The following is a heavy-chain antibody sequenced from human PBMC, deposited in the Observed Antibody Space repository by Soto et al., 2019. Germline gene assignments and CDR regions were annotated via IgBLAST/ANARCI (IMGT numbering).Heavy chain of an antibody. Sequence: EVQLVETGGDLVKPGGSLRLSCAASGFTFSNAWMNLVRQAPGKGLEWVGRIKSKSNGGTTDYAAPVKGRFTISRHDSKNTLYLQMISLKTEDTAVYYCTTKAKVRWLRLPDEYWGQGTLVTVSS. J-gene: IGHJ4*02. CDR3: TTKAKVRWLRLPDEY. CDR2: IKSKSNGGTT. V-gene: IGHV3-15*07. D-gene: IGHD5-12*01. CDR1: GFTFSNAW.